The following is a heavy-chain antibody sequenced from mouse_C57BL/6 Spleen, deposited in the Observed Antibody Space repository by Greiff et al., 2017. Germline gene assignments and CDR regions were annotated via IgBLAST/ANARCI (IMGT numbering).Heavy chain of an antibody. Sequence: QVQLQQSDAELVKPGASVKISCKVSGYTFTDHTIHWMKQRPDQGLEWIGYIYPSVGSTKYNEKFKGKSTLTADKSSSTAYMQLNSLTSEDSSVYFWARERIYYDYPYAMDYWGQGTSVTVSS. CDR3: ARERIYYDYPYAMDY. CDR2: IYPSVGST. CDR1: GYTFTDHT. V-gene: IGHV1-78*01. D-gene: IGHD2-4*01. J-gene: IGHJ4*01.